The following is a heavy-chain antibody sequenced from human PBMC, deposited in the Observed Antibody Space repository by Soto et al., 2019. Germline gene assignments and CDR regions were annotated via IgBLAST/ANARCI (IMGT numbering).Heavy chain of an antibody. D-gene: IGHD3-10*01. CDR3: ARDYYGSGSYFGYYYYYGMDV. CDR2: IDPSDSYT. CDR1: GYSFTSYW. Sequence: GESLKISCKGSGYSFTSYWISWVRQMPGKGLEWMGRIDPSDSYTNYSPSFQGHVTISADKSISTAYLQWSSLKASDTAMYYCARDYYGSGSYFGYYYYYGMDVWGQGTTVTVSS. J-gene: IGHJ6*02. V-gene: IGHV5-10-1*01.